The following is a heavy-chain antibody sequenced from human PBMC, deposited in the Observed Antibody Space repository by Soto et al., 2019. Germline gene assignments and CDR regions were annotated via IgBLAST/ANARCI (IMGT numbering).Heavy chain of an antibody. Sequence: QMQLVQSGPEVKKPGTSVKVSCKASGFTFTSSAVQWVRQARGQRLEWIGWIVVGSGNTNYAQKFQERVTITRDMVTNTGYMGLRRLRSEDTAVYYCAALGLPTSHYWGQGTLVTVSS. CDR3: AALGLPTSHY. V-gene: IGHV1-58*01. CDR1: GFTFTSSA. CDR2: IVVGSGNT. J-gene: IGHJ4*02. D-gene: IGHD5-18*01.